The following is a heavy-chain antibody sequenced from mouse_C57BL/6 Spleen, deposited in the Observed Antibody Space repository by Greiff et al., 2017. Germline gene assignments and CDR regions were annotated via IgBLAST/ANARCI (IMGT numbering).Heavy chain of an antibody. V-gene: IGHV1-82*01. J-gene: IGHJ3*01. CDR3: ASLKEGFAY. Sequence: VQLVESGPELVKPGASVKISCTASGYAFSSSCMNWVHQRPGKGLEWIGRISRGGGYTNYNGKFKGQITLTADKSSSTAYMQLSSLTSEDATVYFCASLKEGFAYWGQGTLVTVSA. CDR2: ISRGGGYT. CDR1: GYAFSSSC.